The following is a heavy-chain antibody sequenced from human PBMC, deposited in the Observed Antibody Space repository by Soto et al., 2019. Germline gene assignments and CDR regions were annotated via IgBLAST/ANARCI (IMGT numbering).Heavy chain of an antibody. V-gene: IGHV1-2*02. CDR2: INPKSGVT. J-gene: IGHJ6*01. D-gene: IGHD2-15*01. CDR1: GYSFTGFW. CDR3: SKGLWTVGQCSGGTCYDGMDV. Sequence: QVQLMQSGAEVEKPGASVKVSCEASGYSFTGFWIHWVRQAPGQGLEWMGWINPKSGVTNYAQKFQGRVTMTRDTSINTVYMELSSLQPDDPAVYYCSKGLWTVGQCSGGTCYDGMDVW.